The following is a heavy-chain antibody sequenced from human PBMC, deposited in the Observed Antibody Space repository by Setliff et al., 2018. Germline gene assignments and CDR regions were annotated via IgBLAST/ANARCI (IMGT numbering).Heavy chain of an antibody. CDR3: ARAPRLEWLLPTFDS. CDR1: GYNFNGYY. J-gene: IGHJ4*02. CDR2: TVPHTGGT. Sequence: ASVKVSCKASGYNFNGYYLNWVRQAPGQGLEWMGWTVPHTGGTRYAQKFEGRVSMTRDTSISTAYMELSGLRSDDTAVYYCARAPRLEWLLPTFDSWGQGTLVTVSS. V-gene: IGHV1-2*02. D-gene: IGHD3-3*01.